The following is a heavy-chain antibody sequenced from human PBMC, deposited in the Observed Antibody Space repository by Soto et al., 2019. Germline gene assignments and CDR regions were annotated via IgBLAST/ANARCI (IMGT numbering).Heavy chain of an antibody. J-gene: IGHJ4*02. CDR2: ISYDGSNK. CDR3: AKAGDSVMIAVAGRGGLDY. Sequence: GGSLRLSCAASGFTFSSYGMHWVRQAPSKGLEWVAVISYDGSNKYYADSVKGRFTISRDNSKNTLYLQMNSLRAEDTAVYYCAKAGDSVMIAVAGRGGLDYGGQGNLVTVSS. D-gene: IGHD6-19*01. CDR1: GFTFSSYG. V-gene: IGHV3-30*18.